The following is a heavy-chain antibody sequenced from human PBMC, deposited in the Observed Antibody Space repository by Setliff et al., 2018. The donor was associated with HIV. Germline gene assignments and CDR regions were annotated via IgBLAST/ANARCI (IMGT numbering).Heavy chain of an antibody. J-gene: IGHJ3*02. CDR2: FYLTEST. Sequence: PSETLSLTCTVSGGSISSSSYYWVWIRQPPGKGLDWIGSFYLTESTNYNPTLNSRVTLSADTSKNQLSLRLSSVTAVDTGVYYCAKTVPHSTAQDAFDIWGQGTMVTVSS. V-gene: IGHV4-39*07. CDR3: AKTVPHSTAQDAFDI. D-gene: IGHD2-2*01. CDR1: GGSISSSSYY.